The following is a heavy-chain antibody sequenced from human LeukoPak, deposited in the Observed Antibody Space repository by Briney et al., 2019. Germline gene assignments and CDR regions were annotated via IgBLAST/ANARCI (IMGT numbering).Heavy chain of an antibody. J-gene: IGHJ6*03. CDR3: TRYDFWSGYPNMDV. CDR2: IRSKAYGGTT. V-gene: IGHV3-49*04. CDR1: GFTFGDYA. Sequence: PGGSLRLSCTASGFTFGDYAMSWVRQAPGKGLEWVGFIRSKAYGGTTEYAASVKGRFTISRDDSKSIAYLQMNSLKTEDTAVYYCTRYDFWSGYPNMDVWGKRTTVTVSS. D-gene: IGHD3-3*01.